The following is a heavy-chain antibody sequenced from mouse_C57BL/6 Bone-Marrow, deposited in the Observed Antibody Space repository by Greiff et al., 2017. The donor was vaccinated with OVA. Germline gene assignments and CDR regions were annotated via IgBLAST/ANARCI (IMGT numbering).Heavy chain of an antibody. J-gene: IGHJ2*01. V-gene: IGHV1-5*01. CDR1: GYTFPSYW. D-gene: IGHD3-1*01. CDR2: IYPGNSDP. Sequence: EVQLQQSGTVLARPGASVKMSCKTSGYTFPSYWMPWVKQRPGQGLEWIGAIYPGNSDPSYNQKFKGKAQLTAVTSASTAYMELSSLTNEDSAVYYCTSHLRHLGYWGQGTTLTVSS. CDR3: TSHLRHLGY.